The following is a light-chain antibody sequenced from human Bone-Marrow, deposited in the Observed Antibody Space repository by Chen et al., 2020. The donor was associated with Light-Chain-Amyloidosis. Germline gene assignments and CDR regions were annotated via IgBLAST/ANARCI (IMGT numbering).Light chain of an antibody. CDR2: EDD. J-gene: IGLJ3*02. CDR1: SGSIATNY. V-gene: IGLV6-57*01. Sequence: NFMLTQPHSVSESPGKTVIISCTRSSGSIATNYVQWYQQRPGSSPTTVIYEDDQRPSGVPVRFSGSIDRASNAASLTISGLKTGDEADYYCQSYQGSSQGVFGGGTKLTVL. CDR3: QSYQGSSQGV.